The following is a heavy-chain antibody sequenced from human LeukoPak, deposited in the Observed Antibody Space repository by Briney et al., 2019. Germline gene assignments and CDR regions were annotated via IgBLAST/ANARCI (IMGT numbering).Heavy chain of an antibody. J-gene: IGHJ4*02. CDR1: GFTFSSYA. CDR2: ISANSGST. CDR3: AKYYYSGDSPFDY. V-gene: IGHV3-23*01. Sequence: PGGSLRLSCAASGFTFSSYAMTWVRQAPGKGLEWVSAISANSGSTYYADSVRGRFTISRDNSKNTLDLQTSSLRAEDTAIYYCAKYYYSGDSPFDYWGQGTLVTVSS. D-gene: IGHD2-21*02.